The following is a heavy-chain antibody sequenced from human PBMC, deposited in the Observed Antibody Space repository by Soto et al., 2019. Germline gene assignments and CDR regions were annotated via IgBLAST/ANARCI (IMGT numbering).Heavy chain of an antibody. J-gene: IGHJ4*02. Sequence: SETLSLTCTVSGGSISSSSYYWGWIRQPPGKGLEWIGSIYYSGSTYYNPSLKSRVTISVDTSKYQFSLKLSSVTAADTAVYYCARRGYCSGGSCYPTPFDYWGQGTLVTVS. V-gene: IGHV4-39*01. CDR3: ARRGYCSGGSCYPTPFDY. CDR1: GGSISSSSYY. CDR2: IYYSGST. D-gene: IGHD2-15*01.